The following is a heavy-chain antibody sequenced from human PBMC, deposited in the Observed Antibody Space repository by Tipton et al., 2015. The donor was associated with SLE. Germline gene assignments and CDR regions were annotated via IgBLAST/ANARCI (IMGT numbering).Heavy chain of an antibody. CDR1: GYKFTSYW. D-gene: IGHD2-21*01. J-gene: IGHJ4*02. CDR2: VYPGDSDT. CDR3: ARSAESGLNYHFDY. Sequence: VQLVQSGAEVKKPGESLKISCKASGYKFTSYWIGWVRQMPGKGLEWLGIVYPGDSDTKYSPSIQGQVTISADKSIATAYLQWSSLKASDSAMYYCARSAESGLNYHFDYWGQGTLVTVSS. V-gene: IGHV5-51*03.